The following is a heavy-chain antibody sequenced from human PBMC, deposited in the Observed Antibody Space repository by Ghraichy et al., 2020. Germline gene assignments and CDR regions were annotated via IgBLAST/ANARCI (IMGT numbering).Heavy chain of an antibody. CDR3: ARFLIVVVPAAMLRYYYYGMDV. CDR2: ICYSGST. D-gene: IGHD2-2*01. CDR1: GGSFSSGSCY. J-gene: IGHJ6*02. Sequence: SETLSLTCTVSGGSFSSGSCYWSWIRQPPGKGREWIGYICYSGSTNYNPTLKSRVTISVDTSKNQFSLKLSSVTAADTALYYCARFLIVVVPAAMLRYYYYGMDVSGQGTTVTVS. V-gene: IGHV4-61*01.